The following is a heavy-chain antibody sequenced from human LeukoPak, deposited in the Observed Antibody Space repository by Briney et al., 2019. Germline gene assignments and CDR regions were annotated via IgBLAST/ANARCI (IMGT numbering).Heavy chain of an antibody. CDR3: ARGVSIYYDSSGSDMDV. CDR1: GGSFSGYY. V-gene: IGHV4-34*01. CDR2: INHSGST. J-gene: IGHJ6*03. D-gene: IGHD3-22*01. Sequence: SETLSLTCAVYGGSFSGYYWSWIRQPPGKGLEWIGEINHSGSTNYNPSLKSRVTISVDTSKNPFSLKLSSVTAADTAVYYCARGVSIYYDSSGSDMDVWGKGTTVTVSS.